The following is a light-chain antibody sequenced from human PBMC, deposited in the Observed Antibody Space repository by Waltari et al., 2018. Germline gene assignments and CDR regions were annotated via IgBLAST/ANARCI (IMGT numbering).Light chain of an antibody. CDR3: QVWHAATDPGV. J-gene: IGLJ1*01. CDR2: YDS. V-gene: IGLV3-21*04. Sequence: SYVLTQPPSVSVAPRGTARITCGGDNMGRYSVHWYQQKPGKAPVLVIRYDSDRPSGVPERRSGSNSARTAALTISRVEEADEANYYCQVWHAATDPGVFGTGTELTV. CDR1: NMGRYS.